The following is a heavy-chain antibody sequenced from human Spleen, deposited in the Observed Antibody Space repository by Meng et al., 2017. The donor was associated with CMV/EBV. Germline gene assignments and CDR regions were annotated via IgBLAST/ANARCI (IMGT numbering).Heavy chain of an antibody. Sequence: GSFSSDYWGWIRQPTGKGLEWSGEINHSGTTNYNASLNSRVTISLDTSKNQFSLKLNSVTAADTAVYYCARRETYDFWSGGGWFDPWGQGTLVTVSS. CDR1: GSFSSDY. D-gene: IGHD3-3*01. J-gene: IGHJ5*02. CDR3: ARRETYDFWSGGGWFDP. V-gene: IGHV4-34*01. CDR2: INHSGTT.